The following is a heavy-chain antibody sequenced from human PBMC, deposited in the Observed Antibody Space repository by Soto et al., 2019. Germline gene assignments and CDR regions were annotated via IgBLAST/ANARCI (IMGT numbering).Heavy chain of an antibody. J-gene: IGHJ6*02. Sequence: QVQLVESGGGVVQPGRSLRLSCAASGFTFSSYAMHWVRQAPGKGLEWVAVISYDGSNKYYADSVKGRFTISRDNSKKSVYLQMNSLGAEDTAVYYCARDYYRFNSGYGFSMDVWGQGTTVTVSS. CDR2: ISYDGSNK. V-gene: IGHV3-30-3*01. D-gene: IGHD5-12*01. CDR3: ARDYYRFNSGYGFSMDV. CDR1: GFTFSSYA.